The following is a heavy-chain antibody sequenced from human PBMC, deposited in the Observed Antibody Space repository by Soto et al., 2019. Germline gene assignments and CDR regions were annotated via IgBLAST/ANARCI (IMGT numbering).Heavy chain of an antibody. V-gene: IGHV3-74*01. CDR1: GFTFSSYW. J-gene: IGHJ6*03. Sequence: GGSLRLSCAASGFTFSSYWMHWVRQAPGKGLVWVSRINSDGSSTSYADSVKGRFTISRDNAKNTLYLQMNSLRAEDTAVYYCARGVAPTDYYYYMDVWGKGTTVTVSS. CDR3: ARGVAPTDYYYYMDV. CDR2: INSDGSST. D-gene: IGHD1-1*01.